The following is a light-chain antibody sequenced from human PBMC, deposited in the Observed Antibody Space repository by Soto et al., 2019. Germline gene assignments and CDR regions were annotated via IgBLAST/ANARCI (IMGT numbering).Light chain of an antibody. CDR1: QSVSSY. J-gene: IGKJ4*01. CDR3: QQRSNWPPSLT. CDR2: DAS. Sequence: EIVLTQSPATLSLSPGARATLSCRASQSVSSYLAWYQQKPGQAPRLLIYDASNRATGIPARFSGSGSGTDFTLTISSLEPEDFEVYYCQQRSNWPPSLTFGGGTKVEIK. V-gene: IGKV3-11*01.